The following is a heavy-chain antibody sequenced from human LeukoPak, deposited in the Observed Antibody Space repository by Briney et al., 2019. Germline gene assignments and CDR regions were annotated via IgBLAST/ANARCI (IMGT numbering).Heavy chain of an antibody. CDR3: ARGTMTTVTTGPGVHIYYYYYYMDV. D-gene: IGHD4-17*01. CDR1: GGSFSGYY. V-gene: IGHV4-34*01. CDR2: INHSGST. J-gene: IGHJ6*03. Sequence: SETLSLTCAVYGGSFSGYYWSWIRQPPGKGLEWIGEINHSGSTNYNPSLKSRVTISVDTSKNQFSLKLSSVTAADTAVYYCARGTMTTVTTGPGVHIYYYYYYMDVWGKGTTVTVSS.